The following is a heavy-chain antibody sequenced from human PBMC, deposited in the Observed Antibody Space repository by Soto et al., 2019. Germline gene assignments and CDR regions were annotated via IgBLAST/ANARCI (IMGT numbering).Heavy chain of an antibody. J-gene: IGHJ4*02. D-gene: IGHD4-17*01. CDR1: SVSNAW. CDR3: TFDYGDY. V-gene: IGHV3-15*07. Sequence: SVSNAWMNWVRQAPGKGLEWVGRIKSKTDGGTTDYAAPVKGRFTISRDDSKNMLYLQMNSLKTEDTAVYYCTFDYGDYWGQGTLVTVSS. CDR2: IKSKTDGGTT.